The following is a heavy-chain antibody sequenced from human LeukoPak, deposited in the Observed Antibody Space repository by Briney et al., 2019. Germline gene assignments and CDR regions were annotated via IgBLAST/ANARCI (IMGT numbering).Heavy chain of an antibody. V-gene: IGHV3-30-3*01. CDR3: AGVAARDVLPFDY. D-gene: IGHD6-6*01. CDR2: ISYDGSNK. Sequence: PGRSLRLSCAASGFTFSSYAMHWVRQAPGKGLEWVAVISYDGSNKYYADSVKGRFTISRDNSKNTLYLQMNSLRAEDTAVYYCAGVAARDVLPFDYWGQGTLVTVSS. J-gene: IGHJ4*02. CDR1: GFTFSSYA.